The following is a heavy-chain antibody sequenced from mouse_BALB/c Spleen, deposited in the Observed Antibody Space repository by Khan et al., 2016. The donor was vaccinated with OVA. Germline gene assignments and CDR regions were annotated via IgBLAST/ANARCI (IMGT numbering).Heavy chain of an antibody. CDR3: ARGDYGSRGMDY. D-gene: IGHD1-1*01. V-gene: IGHV5-15*02. CDR2: ISNLAYSI. CDR1: GFTFSDYG. J-gene: IGHJ4*01. Sequence: EVELVESGGGLVQPGGSRKLSCVASGFTFSDYGMAWVRQAPGKGPEWIAFISNLAYSISYADTVTGRFTISRENAKSTLYLEMSSLRSEDTAMYYCARGDYGSRGMDYWGQGTSVTVSS.